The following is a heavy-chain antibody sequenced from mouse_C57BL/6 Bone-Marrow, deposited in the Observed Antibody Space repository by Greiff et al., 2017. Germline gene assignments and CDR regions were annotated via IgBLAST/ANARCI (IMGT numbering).Heavy chain of an antibody. V-gene: IGHV14-4*01. D-gene: IGHD1-1*01. J-gene: IGHJ2*01. CDR3: TPTTVVDFDY. CDR2: IDPENGDT. Sequence: EVQLQQSGAELVRPGASVKLSCTASGFNIKDDYMHWVKQRPEQGLEWIGWIDPENGDTEYASKFQGKGTITADTSSNTAYLQLSSLTSEDTAVYYCTPTTVVDFDYWGQGTTLTVSS. CDR1: GFNIKDDY.